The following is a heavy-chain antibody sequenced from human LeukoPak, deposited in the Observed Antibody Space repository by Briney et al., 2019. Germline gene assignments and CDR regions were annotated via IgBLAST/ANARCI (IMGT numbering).Heavy chain of an antibody. CDR3: ARDSHASGSYNFQQ. D-gene: IGHD3-10*01. V-gene: IGHV1-18*01. CDR1: GYPFDNFG. J-gene: IGHJ1*01. Sequence: ASVKVSCKASGYPFDNFGLTWVRQAPGQGLEWMGWISAYNGNTHYAQKFRGRLTLTTETSTSTAYLELRSLKSDDTAVYYCARDSHASGSYNFQQWGQGTLVIVSS. CDR2: ISAYNGNT.